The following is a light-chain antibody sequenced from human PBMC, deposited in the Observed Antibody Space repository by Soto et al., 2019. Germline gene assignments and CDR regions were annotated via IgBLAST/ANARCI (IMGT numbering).Light chain of an antibody. J-gene: IGLJ3*02. CDR3: RSYTTGSTLV. Sequence: QSALTQPASLSGSPGQSITISCTGTSSDIGGNTFVSWYQQHPGKAPKLMLYDVTNRPPGLADRFSGSKSGNTAALTISGLEAEDEAAYYCRSYTTGSTLVFGGGTKLTVL. CDR1: SSDIGGNTF. V-gene: IGLV2-14*03. CDR2: DVT.